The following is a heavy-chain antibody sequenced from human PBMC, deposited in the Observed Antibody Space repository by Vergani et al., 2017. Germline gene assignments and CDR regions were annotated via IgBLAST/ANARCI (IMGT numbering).Heavy chain of an antibody. CDR3: AKANPRNSGYDYLYYYHAMDV. V-gene: IGHV3-23*04. Sequence: EVHLVESGGGLVKPGGSLRLSCAASGFTFNHYAMNWVRQAPGKGLEWVSGISGSGGSTYYAGSVKGRFTISRDSSKNTLYLQMNSLSAGDTAVYYCAKANPRNSGYDYLYYYHAMDVWGQGTTVTVSS. D-gene: IGHD5-12*01. CDR1: GFTFNHYA. CDR2: ISGSGGST. J-gene: IGHJ6*02.